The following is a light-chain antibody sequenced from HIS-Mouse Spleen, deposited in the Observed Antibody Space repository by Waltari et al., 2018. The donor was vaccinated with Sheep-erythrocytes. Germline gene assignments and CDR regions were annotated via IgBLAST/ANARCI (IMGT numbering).Light chain of an antibody. CDR2: KVS. V-gene: IGKV2-30*02. CDR3: MQGT. Sequence: DVVMTQSPLSLPVTLGQPASISCRSSQSLVHSDGNTYLTWFQQRPDQSPRRLIYKVSNRGSGVPDRFSGSGSGTDFPLKIRRVEAEDVGVYYCMQGTFGQGTKLEIK. CDR1: QSLVHSDGNTY. J-gene: IGKJ2*01.